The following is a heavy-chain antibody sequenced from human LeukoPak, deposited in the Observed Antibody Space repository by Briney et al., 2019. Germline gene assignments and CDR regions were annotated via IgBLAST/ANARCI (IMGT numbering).Heavy chain of an antibody. CDR1: GYTFPGYY. CDR2: INPNSGGT. D-gene: IGHD3-10*01. J-gene: IGHJ3*02. Sequence: ASVKVSCKASGYTFPGYYIHWVRQAPGQGLEWMGRINPNSGGTNYAQKFQGRVTTTRDTSISTAYMELSRLRSDDTAVYYCARELLAPGAFDIWDQGTMVTVSS. CDR3: ARELLAPGAFDI. V-gene: IGHV1-2*06.